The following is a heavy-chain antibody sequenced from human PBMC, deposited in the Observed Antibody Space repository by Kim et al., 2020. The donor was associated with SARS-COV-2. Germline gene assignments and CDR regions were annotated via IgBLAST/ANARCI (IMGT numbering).Heavy chain of an antibody. CDR1: GGSFSGYY. V-gene: IGHV4-34*01. CDR3: ARGPFYDILTGSPSGDVY. D-gene: IGHD3-9*01. Sequence: SETLSLTCAVYGGSFSGYYWSWIRQPPGKGLEWIGEINHSGSTNYNPSLKSRVTISVDTSKNQFSLKLSSVTAADTAVYYCARGPFYDILTGSPSGDVYWGQGTLVTVSS. J-gene: IGHJ4*02. CDR2: INHSGST.